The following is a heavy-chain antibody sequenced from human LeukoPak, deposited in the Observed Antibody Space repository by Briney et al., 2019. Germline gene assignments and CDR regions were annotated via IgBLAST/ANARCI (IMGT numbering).Heavy chain of an antibody. CDR3: GRRYCSGGSCYPDY. Sequence: GASVKVSCKASGYTFTGYYMHWVRQAPGQGLEWMGWINPNSGGTNYAQKFQGRVTMTRDTSISTAYMELSRLRSDDTAVFYCGRRYCSGGSCYPDYWGQGTLVTVSS. CDR1: GYTFTGYY. V-gene: IGHV1-2*02. CDR2: INPNSGGT. J-gene: IGHJ4*02. D-gene: IGHD2-15*01.